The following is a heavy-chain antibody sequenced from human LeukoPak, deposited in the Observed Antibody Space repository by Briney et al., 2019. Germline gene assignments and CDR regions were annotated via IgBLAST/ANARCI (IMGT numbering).Heavy chain of an antibody. V-gene: IGHV3-74*01. CDR2: INSGGSST. J-gene: IGHJ4*02. CDR1: GFTFSPYW. Sequence: GGSLRLSCAASGFTFSPYWMHWVRQAPGKGLVWVSHINSGGSSTSYADSVKGRFTISRDNAKNTLFLQMHSLRADDTAVYYGARSFGGTYYFDYWGQGTLVTVSS. CDR3: ARSFGGTYYFDY. D-gene: IGHD1-26*01.